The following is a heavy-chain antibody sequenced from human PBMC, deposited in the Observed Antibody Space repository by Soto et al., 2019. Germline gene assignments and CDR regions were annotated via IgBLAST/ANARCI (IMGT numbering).Heavy chain of an antibody. CDR2: IDSDGSRI. V-gene: IGHV3-74*01. CDR1: GFTFSNYW. CDR3: VRTSLVVAVATREDF. J-gene: IGHJ4*02. Sequence: EVQLVESGGGLVQPGESLRLSCAASGFTFSNYWMHWVRQAPGKGLVWVSRIDSDGSRITYADFVKGRFTIPRDNAKNTVYLRMNSLPAEDTAVYYCVRTSLVVAVATREDFWGQGTLVTVSS. D-gene: IGHD2-15*01.